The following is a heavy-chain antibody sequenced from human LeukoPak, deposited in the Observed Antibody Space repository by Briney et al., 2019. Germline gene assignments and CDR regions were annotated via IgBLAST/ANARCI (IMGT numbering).Heavy chain of an antibody. Sequence: SETLSLTCTVSGGSISSGDYYWGWIRQPPGKGLEWIGSIYYSGSTYYNPSLKSRVTISVDTSKNQFSLKLSSVTAADTAVYYCARQATVGRTGGLFDYWGQGTLVTVSS. CDR3: ARQATVGRTGGLFDY. CDR2: IYYSGST. CDR1: GGSISSGDYY. D-gene: IGHD3-10*01. J-gene: IGHJ4*02. V-gene: IGHV4-39*01.